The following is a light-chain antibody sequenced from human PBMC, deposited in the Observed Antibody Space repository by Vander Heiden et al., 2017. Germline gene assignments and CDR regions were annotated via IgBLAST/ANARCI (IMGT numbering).Light chain of an antibody. Sequence: TQSPSSLAASVGDRVTITCPASQGISKYLAWYQQKPGKVPKLLIYAASTLESGVPSRFSGSGSGTDFTLTISSLQPEDIATYYCQKYNSAPRTFGQGTKVEIK. CDR3: QKYNSAPRT. J-gene: IGKJ1*01. CDR1: QGISKY. V-gene: IGKV1-27*01. CDR2: AAS.